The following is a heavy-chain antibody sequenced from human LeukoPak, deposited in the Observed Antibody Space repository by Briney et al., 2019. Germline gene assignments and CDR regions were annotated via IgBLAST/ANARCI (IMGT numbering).Heavy chain of an antibody. CDR2: IIPIFGTA. V-gene: IGHV1-69*13. CDR3: ARGVYSSSSYYYYYYYMDV. Sequence: SVKVSCKASGGTFSSYAISWVRQAPGQGLEWMGGIIPIFGTANYAQKFQGRVTITADESTSAAYMELSSLRSEDTAVYYCARGVYSSSSYYYYYYYMDVWGKGTTVTVSS. J-gene: IGHJ6*03. CDR1: GGTFSSYA. D-gene: IGHD6-6*01.